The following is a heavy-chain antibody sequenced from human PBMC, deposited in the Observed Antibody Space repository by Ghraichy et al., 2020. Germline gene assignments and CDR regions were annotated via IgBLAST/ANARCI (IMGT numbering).Heavy chain of an antibody. D-gene: IGHD6-19*01. V-gene: IGHV3-23*01. Sequence: GGSLRLSCAASGFTFSSYAMSWVRQAPGKGLEWVSAISGSGGSTYYADSVKGRFTISRDNSKNTLYLQMNSLRAEDTAVYYCAGYVGGYSSGWYLDYWGQGTLVTVSS. J-gene: IGHJ4*02. CDR1: GFTFSSYA. CDR3: AGYVGGYSSGWYLDY. CDR2: ISGSGGST.